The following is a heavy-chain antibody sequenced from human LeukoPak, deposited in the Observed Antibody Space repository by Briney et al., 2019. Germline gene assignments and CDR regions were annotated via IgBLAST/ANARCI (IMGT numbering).Heavy chain of an antibody. CDR2: FYHGGST. V-gene: IGHV4-38-2*02. J-gene: IGHJ3*02. Sequence: SETLSLTCTVSGYSISTGYYWDWIRQPPGKGLEWIGTFYHGGSTYYNPSLKSRVTISVDTSKNHLSLILSSVTAADTAVYYCAPGGYIGYGHAFDIWGQGTMVTVSS. CDR1: GYSISTGYY. CDR3: APGGYIGYGHAFDI. D-gene: IGHD5-12*01.